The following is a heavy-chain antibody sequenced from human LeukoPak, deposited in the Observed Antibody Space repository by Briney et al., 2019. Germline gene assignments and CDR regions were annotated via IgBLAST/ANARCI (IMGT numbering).Heavy chain of an antibody. V-gene: IGHV1-8*01. J-gene: IGHJ5*02. D-gene: IGHD6-19*01. CDR2: LNPNSGNT. Sequence: SVKGSFKASGYTFPSYDINWVRPATGQGLAWMGWLNPNSGNTGYTQKFQGRVTMTRNTSISTAYMELSSLRSEDTAVYYCARGPGYSSGWYWFDLWGQGTLVTVSS. CDR1: GYTFPSYD. CDR3: ARGPGYSSGWYWFDL.